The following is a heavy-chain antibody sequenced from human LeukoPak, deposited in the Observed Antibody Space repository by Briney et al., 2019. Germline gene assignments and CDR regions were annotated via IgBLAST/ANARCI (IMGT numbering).Heavy chain of an antibody. CDR3: ARDPLGYCSGGSCYSDYYYGMDV. V-gene: IGHV1-18*01. D-gene: IGHD2-15*01. Sequence: ASVKVSCKASGYTFTSYGISWVRQAPGQGLEWMGWISAYNGNTNYAQKLQGRVTMTTDTSTSTAYMELRSLRSDDTAVYYCARDPLGYCSGGSCYSDYYYGMDVWGQGTTVTVSS. J-gene: IGHJ6*02. CDR1: GYTFTSYG. CDR2: ISAYNGNT.